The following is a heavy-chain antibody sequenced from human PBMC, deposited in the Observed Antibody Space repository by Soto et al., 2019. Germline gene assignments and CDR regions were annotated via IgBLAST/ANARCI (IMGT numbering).Heavy chain of an antibody. CDR1: GFTFSNAW. CDR2: IKSKTDGGTT. Sequence: EVQLVESGGGLVKPGGSLRLSCAASGFTFSNAWMNWVRQAPGKGLEWVGRIKSKTDGGTTDYAAPVKGRFTISRDDSKNTLYLQMNSLKTEDTAVYYGTTTHPSWYSSGWEQGGMDVWGQGTTVTVSS. V-gene: IGHV3-15*07. J-gene: IGHJ6*02. CDR3: TTTHPSWYSSGWEQGGMDV. D-gene: IGHD6-19*01.